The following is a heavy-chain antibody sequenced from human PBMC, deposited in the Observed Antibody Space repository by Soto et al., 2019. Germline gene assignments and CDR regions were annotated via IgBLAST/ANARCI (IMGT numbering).Heavy chain of an antibody. CDR2: ISSSSSTI. CDR3: ARGGYCSSTSCYEPYYYYMDV. CDR1: GFTFSSYS. Sequence: GGSLRLSCAASGFTFSSYSMNWVRQAPGKGLEWVSYISSSSSTIYYADSVKGRFTISRDNAKNSLYLQMNSLRAEDTAVYYCARGGYCSSTSCYEPYYYYMDVWGKGTTVTVSS. D-gene: IGHD2-2*01. V-gene: IGHV3-48*01. J-gene: IGHJ6*03.